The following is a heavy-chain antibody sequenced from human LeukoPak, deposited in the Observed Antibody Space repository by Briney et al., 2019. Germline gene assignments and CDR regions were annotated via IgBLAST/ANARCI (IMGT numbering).Heavy chain of an antibody. CDR3: ARVRPGDYYDSSGHWGWLDP. V-gene: IGHV1-2*02. J-gene: IGHJ5*02. CDR2: INPNSGGT. D-gene: IGHD3-22*01. CDR1: GYTFTGYY. Sequence: GASVKVSCKASGYTFTGYYMHWVRQAPGQGLEWMGWINPNSGGTNYAQKFQGRVTMTRDTSISTAYMELSRLRSDDTAVYYCARVRPGDYYDSSGHWGWLDPWGQGTLVTVSS.